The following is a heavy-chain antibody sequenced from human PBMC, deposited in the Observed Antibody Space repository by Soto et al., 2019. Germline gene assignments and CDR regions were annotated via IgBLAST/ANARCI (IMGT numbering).Heavy chain of an antibody. CDR2: IYSGGNT. D-gene: IGHD5-18*01. CDR3: ARDSTWIPYYHYGMDV. J-gene: IGHJ6*02. V-gene: IGHV3-53*01. Sequence: EVQLVESGGGLIQPGGSLRLSCAASGFSVSSNYMSWVRQAPGKGLEWVSVIYSGGNTHYADSVKDRFTISRVNSKNTLYLQMNSLSAEDTAVYYCARDSTWIPYYHYGMDVWGQGTTVTVSS. CDR1: GFSVSSNY.